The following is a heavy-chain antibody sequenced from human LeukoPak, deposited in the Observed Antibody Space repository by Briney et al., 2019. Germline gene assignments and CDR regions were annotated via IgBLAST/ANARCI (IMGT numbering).Heavy chain of an antibody. CDR2: MNPNSGNT. D-gene: IGHD4-23*01. J-gene: IGHJ5*02. CDR1: GYTFTSYD. Sequence: ASVKVSCMASGYTFTSYDINWVRQAPGQGLEWMGWMNPNSGNTGYAQKFQGRITITRNTSIGTAYMELSRLRSEDTAVYYCARVTTVVERWFDPWGQGTLVTVSA. V-gene: IGHV1-8*01. CDR3: ARVTTVVERWFDP.